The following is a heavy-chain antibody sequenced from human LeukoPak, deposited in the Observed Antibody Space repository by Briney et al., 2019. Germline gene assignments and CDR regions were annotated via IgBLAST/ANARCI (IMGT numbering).Heavy chain of an antibody. V-gene: IGHV1-24*01. CDR1: GYTLTELS. CDR2: FDPEDGET. J-gene: IGHJ4*02. D-gene: IGHD5-18*01. CDR3: ATGPHAAMAFDY. Sequence: ASVKVSCKASGYTLTELSMHWVRQAPGKGLEWMGGFDPEDGETIYAQKFQGRVTMTEDTSTDTAYMELSSLRSEDTAVYYCATGPHAAMAFDYWGQGTLVTVSS.